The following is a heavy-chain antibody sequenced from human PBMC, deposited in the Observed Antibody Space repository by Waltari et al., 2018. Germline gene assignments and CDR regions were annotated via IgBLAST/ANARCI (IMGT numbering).Heavy chain of an antibody. J-gene: IGHJ5*02. CDR3: ARQGYCGGDCYSDT. CDR1: GDYLPSDIYY. V-gene: IGHV4-39*01. CDR2: ISYRGAT. D-gene: IGHD2-21*01. Sequence: QLQLQESGPGLVTPAETLSLTRTDPGDYLPSDIYYWGWISQPPGKGLEWIATISYRGATYYSPSLKSRVTISIDTSKNQFSLKVTSVTAADTAVYYCARQGYCGGDCYSDTWGQGTLVTVSP.